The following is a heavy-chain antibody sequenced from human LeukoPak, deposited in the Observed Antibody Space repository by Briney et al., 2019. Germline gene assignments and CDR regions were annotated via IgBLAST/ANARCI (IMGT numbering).Heavy chain of an antibody. Sequence: GASVKVSCKASGYTFTSYGISWVRQAPGQGLEWMGWISAYNGNTNYAQKLQGRVTMTTDTSTSTAYMELRSLRSDDTAVYYCARDETHANYYYYGMDVWGQGTTVTVSS. J-gene: IGHJ6*02. CDR1: GYTFTSYG. CDR2: ISAYNGNT. CDR3: ARDETHANYYYYGMDV. V-gene: IGHV1-18*01. D-gene: IGHD2-8*01.